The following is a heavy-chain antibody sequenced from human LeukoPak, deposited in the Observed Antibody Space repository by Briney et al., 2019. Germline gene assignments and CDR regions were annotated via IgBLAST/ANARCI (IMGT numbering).Heavy chain of an antibody. CDR3: ARRHQNNWFDP. CDR1: GFTFSSYT. Sequence: GGSLRLSCAASGFTFSSYTMNWVRQTPGKGLEWVSYISGSGSTMYYADSVKGRFTISRDNAKNSLYLQMNSLRAEDTAVYYCARRHQNNWFDPWGQGTLVTVSS. J-gene: IGHJ5*02. V-gene: IGHV3-48*01. CDR2: ISGSGSTM.